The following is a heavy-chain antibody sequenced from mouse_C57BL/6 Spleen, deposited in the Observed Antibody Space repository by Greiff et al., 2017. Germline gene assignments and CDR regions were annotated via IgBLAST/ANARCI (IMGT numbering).Heavy chain of an antibody. J-gene: IGHJ1*03. CDR1: GFTFSDYG. V-gene: IGHV5-17*01. Sequence: EVQVVESGGGLVKPGGSLKLSCAASGFTFSDYGMHWVRQAPEKGLEWVAYISSGSSTIYYADTVKGRVTISRDNAKNTLFLQLTSLRSEDTAVYYCARQSSSNWYFDVWGTGTTVTVSS. CDR3: ARQSSSNWYFDV. D-gene: IGHD1-1*01. CDR2: ISSGSSTI.